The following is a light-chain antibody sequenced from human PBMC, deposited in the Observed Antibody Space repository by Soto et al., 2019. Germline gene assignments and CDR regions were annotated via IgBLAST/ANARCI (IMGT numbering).Light chain of an antibody. J-gene: IGKJ2*01. V-gene: IGKV3-15*01. CDR1: QSVRSN. Sequence: EIMMTQSPATLSESPGERATLSCRASQSVRSNLAWYQQKPGQAPRLLIYAASTRATGIPARFSGSGSGTEFNLTISSLQSEDFAVYSCQQYNKWALMYTFGQGTKLEIK. CDR3: QQYNKWALMYT. CDR2: AAS.